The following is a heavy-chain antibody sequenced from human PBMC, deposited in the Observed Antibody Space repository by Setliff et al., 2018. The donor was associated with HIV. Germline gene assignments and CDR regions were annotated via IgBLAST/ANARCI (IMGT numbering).Heavy chain of an antibody. V-gene: IGHV4-4*07. D-gene: IGHD3-10*01. CDR3: ARRIDNSGSFPDKNWFDT. CDR2: IYTSGST. CDR1: GGSISSYY. Sequence: SETLSLTCTVSGGSISSYYWSWIRQPAGKGLEWIGRIYTSGSTNYNPSLKSRVTMSVDTSNNQFSLKLSSVNAADTAVYYCARRIDNSGSFPDKNWFDTWGQGSLVTVSS. J-gene: IGHJ5*02.